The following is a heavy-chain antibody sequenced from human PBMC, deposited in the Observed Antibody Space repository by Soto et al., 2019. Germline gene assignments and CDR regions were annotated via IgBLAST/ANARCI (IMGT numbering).Heavy chain of an antibody. Sequence: QITLKESGPTLVKPTQTLTLTCTFSGFSLSTSGVGVGWIRQPPGKALEWLALIYWDDDKRYSPSLKSRLTITKATSKNQVVLTMTHMDPVDTATYYCAHTRIMADFDYWGQGTLVTVSS. CDR3: AHTRIMADFDY. CDR2: IYWDDDK. V-gene: IGHV2-5*02. CDR1: GFSLSTSGVG. D-gene: IGHD3-16*01. J-gene: IGHJ4*02.